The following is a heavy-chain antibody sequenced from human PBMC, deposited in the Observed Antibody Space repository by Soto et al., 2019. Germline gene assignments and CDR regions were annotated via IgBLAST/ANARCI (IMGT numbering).Heavy chain of an antibody. V-gene: IGHV1-69*13. Sequence: SVKVSCKASGGTFSSYAISWVRQAPGQGLEWMGGIIPIFGTANYAQKFQGRVTITADESTSTAYMELSSLRSEDTAVYYCARTRELLRPRFDSWGQGTLVTVSS. CDR1: GGTFSSYA. J-gene: IGHJ4*02. CDR2: IIPIFGTA. D-gene: IGHD1-26*01. CDR3: ARTRELLRPRFDS.